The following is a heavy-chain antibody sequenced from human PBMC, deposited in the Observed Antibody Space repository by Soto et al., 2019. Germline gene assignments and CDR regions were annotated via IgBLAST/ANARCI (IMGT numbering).Heavy chain of an antibody. J-gene: IGHJ6*02. CDR3: AKDLYDFWSGYYDSGCGMDV. Sequence: QVQLVESGGGVVQPGRSLRLSCAASGFTFSSYGMHWVRQAPGKGLEWVAVISYDGSNKYYADSVKGRFTISRDNSKNTLYLQMNSLRAEDTAVYYCAKDLYDFWSGYYDSGCGMDVWGQGTTVTVSS. CDR1: GFTFSSYG. D-gene: IGHD3-3*01. V-gene: IGHV3-30*18. CDR2: ISYDGSNK.